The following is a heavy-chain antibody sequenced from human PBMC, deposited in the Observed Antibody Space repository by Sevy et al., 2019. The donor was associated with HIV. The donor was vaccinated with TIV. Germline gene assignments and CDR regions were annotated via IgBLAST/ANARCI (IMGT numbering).Heavy chain of an antibody. CDR1: GFTFSSYA. V-gene: IGHV3-23*01. CDR2: IRGTGGST. D-gene: IGHD3-22*01. CDR3: AVEEGSSGYSPLDY. Sequence: GSLRLSCGASGFTFSSYAMTWVRQAPGKGLEWVSTIRGTGGSTYYADSVKGRFTISRDNSKNMLYLQMNSLRAEDTAVYYCAVEEGSSGYSPLDYWGQGTLVTVSS. J-gene: IGHJ4*02.